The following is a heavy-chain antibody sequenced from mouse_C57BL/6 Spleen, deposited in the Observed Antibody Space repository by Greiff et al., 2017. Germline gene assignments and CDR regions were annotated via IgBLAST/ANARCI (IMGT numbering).Heavy chain of an antibody. CDR1: GYSFTGYY. CDR3: ARDYYDNYAMDY. CDR2: INPSTGGT. V-gene: IGHV1-42*01. J-gene: IGHJ4*01. Sequence: VQLQQSGPELVKPGASVKISCKASGYSFTGYYMNWVKQSPEKSLEWIGEINPSTGGTTYNQKFKAKATLTVDKSSSTAYMQLKSLTSEDSAVYYCARDYYDNYAMDYWGQGTSVTVSS. D-gene: IGHD2-4*01.